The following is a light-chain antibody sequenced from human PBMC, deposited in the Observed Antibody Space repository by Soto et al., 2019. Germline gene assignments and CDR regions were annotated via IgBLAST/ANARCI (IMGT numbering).Light chain of an antibody. CDR1: QSVSSKY. CDR3: QQYGTSRN. J-gene: IGKJ5*01. Sequence: EIVLKQSPGTLSLSPGERATLSCRASQSVSSKYLAWYQQKPGQAPKLLIYGASSRATDIPDRFSGSGSGTDFTLTISRLEPEDFAVYYCQQYGTSRNFGQGTRLEIK. CDR2: GAS. V-gene: IGKV3-20*01.